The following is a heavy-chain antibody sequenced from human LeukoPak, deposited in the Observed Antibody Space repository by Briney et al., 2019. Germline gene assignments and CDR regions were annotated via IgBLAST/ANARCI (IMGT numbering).Heavy chain of an antibody. V-gene: IGHV4-59*08. CDR2: IYYSGST. CDR3: ARVGGRDIVVVPAAADYYMDV. Sequence: PSETLSLTCTVSGGSISSYYWSWIRQSPGKGLEWIGYIYYSGSTYYNPSLKSRVTISVDTSKNQFSLKLSSVTAADTAVYYCARVGGRDIVVVPAAADYYMDVWGKGTTVTVSS. D-gene: IGHD2-2*01. J-gene: IGHJ6*03. CDR1: GGSISSYY.